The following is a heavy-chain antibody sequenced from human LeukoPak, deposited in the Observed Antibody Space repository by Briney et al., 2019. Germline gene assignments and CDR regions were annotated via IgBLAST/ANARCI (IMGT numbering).Heavy chain of an antibody. D-gene: IGHD3-10*02. CDR3: ARLPAVFREPRAHFDY. CDR2: IYYSGST. J-gene: IGHJ4*02. V-gene: IGHV4-39*01. CDR1: GGSISSSSYY. Sequence: SETLSLTCTVSGGSISSSSYYWGWIRQPPGKGLEWIGSIYYSGSTYYNPSLKSRVTISVDTSKNQFSLKLSSVTAAHTAVYYCARLPAVFREPRAHFDYWGQGTLVTVSS.